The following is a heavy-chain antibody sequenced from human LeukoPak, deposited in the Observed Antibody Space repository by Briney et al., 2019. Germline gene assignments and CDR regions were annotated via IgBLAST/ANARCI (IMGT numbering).Heavy chain of an antibody. CDR2: VKSKPDGETS. J-gene: IGHJ4*02. Sequence: PGGSLRLSCAVSGFAFSSAWMSWVRQAPGKGLEWIALVKSKPDGETSEYAAPVIGRFTVSRDDSKNTLYLQMNSLKTEDTAVYYCTADVPGGGYPLDYWGQGTLVTVSS. V-gene: IGHV3-15*01. CDR1: GFAFSSAW. CDR3: TADVPGGGYPLDY. D-gene: IGHD3-16*02.